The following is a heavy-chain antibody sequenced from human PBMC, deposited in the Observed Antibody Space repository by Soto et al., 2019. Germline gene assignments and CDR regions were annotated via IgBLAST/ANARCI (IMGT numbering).Heavy chain of an antibody. V-gene: IGHV4-31*03. Sequence: SETLSLTCTVSGGSISSGDYNWSWIRQHPGKGLEWIGYIYYSGHTNYSPSLKSRVSISIDTSKKQFSLNLASVSAADTAVYYCARAPKVSGSSQTRPDFWGQGTLVTVSS. CDR1: GGSISSGDYN. CDR2: IYYSGHT. J-gene: IGHJ4*02. CDR3: ARAPKVSGSSQTRPDF. D-gene: IGHD6-6*01.